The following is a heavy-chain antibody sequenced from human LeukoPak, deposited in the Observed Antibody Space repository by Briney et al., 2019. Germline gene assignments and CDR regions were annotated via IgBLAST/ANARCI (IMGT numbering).Heavy chain of an antibody. V-gene: IGHV1-18*01. CDR2: ISAYNGNT. J-gene: IGHJ3*02. CDR3: ARDSPYYYDSSDPGAFDI. Sequence: VASVKVSCKASGYTFTSYGISWVRQAPGQGLEWMGWISAYNGNTNYAQKLQGRVTMTTDTSTSTAYMELRSLRSDDTAVYYCARDSPYYYDSSDPGAFDIWGQGTMVTVSS. D-gene: IGHD3-22*01. CDR1: GYTFTSYG.